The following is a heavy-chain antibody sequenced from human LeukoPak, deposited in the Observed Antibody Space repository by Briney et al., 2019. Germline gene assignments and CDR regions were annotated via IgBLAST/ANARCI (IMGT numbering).Heavy chain of an antibody. V-gene: IGHV3-49*04. J-gene: IGHJ4*02. Sequence: GGSLRLSCTASGFTFGDYAMSWVRQAPGKGLEWVGFIRGKAYGGTTEYAASVKGRFTISRDDSKSIAYLQMNSLKTEDTAVYYCTREVTTSQSLSNYWGQGTLVTVSS. CDR1: GFTFGDYA. CDR3: TREVTTSQSLSNY. CDR2: IRGKAYGGTT. D-gene: IGHD4-17*01.